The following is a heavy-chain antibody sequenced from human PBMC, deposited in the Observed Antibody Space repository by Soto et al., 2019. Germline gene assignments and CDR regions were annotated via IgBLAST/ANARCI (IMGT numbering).Heavy chain of an antibody. J-gene: IGHJ6*02. Sequence: QVQLVQSGAEVKKPGASVKVSCKASGYTFTSYGISWVRQAPGQGLERMGWISAYNGNTNYAQKIQGRVTMTTDTSTSTAYMELRSLRSDDTAVYYCARVRNCISTSCYARGYYYYYGMDVWGQGTTVTVSS. CDR1: GYTFTSYG. CDR2: ISAYNGNT. D-gene: IGHD2-2*01. CDR3: ARVRNCISTSCYARGYYYYYGMDV. V-gene: IGHV1-18*01.